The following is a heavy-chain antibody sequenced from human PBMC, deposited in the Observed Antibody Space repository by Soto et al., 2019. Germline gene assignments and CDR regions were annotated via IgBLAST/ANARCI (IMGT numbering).Heavy chain of an antibody. CDR1: GDSLTNNHW. V-gene: IGHV4-4*02. Sequence: QLQLRESGPGLVQPSGTLSLTCDVSGDSLTNNHWWSWVRQAPGKGLEWIGEIWHTGRPNYNPSLKSRVAISIDKSKNQFSLKLSSVTAADTAVYXXXXXXRTGCSSINCYMHWGQGTLVTVSS. D-gene: IGHD2-15*01. J-gene: IGHJ4*02. CDR3: XXXXRTGCSSINCYMH. CDR2: IWHTGRP.